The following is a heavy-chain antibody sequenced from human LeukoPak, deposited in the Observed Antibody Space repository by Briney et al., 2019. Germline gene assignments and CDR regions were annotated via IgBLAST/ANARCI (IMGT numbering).Heavy chain of an antibody. Sequence: PGGSLRLFCAASGFIFSNYIMTWVRQAPGKGLESVSYISSGSDTIYYADSVKCRFTISRDNAKNSLYLQLNSLRAEDTALYYCARPKFCTGGACFFDQWGQGTLVTVSS. CDR1: GFIFSNYI. CDR3: ARPKFCTGGACFFDQ. D-gene: IGHD2-8*02. J-gene: IGHJ4*02. CDR2: ISSGSDTI. V-gene: IGHV3-48*01.